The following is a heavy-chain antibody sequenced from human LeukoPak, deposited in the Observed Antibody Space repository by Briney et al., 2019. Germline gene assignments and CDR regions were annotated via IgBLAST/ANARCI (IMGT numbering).Heavy chain of an antibody. CDR2: ISSSSSYI. V-gene: IGHV3-21*01. J-gene: IGHJ5*02. CDR1: GFTFSSYS. Sequence: GGSLRLSCAASGFTFSSYSMKWVRQAPGKGREWVSSISSSSSYIYYADSVKGRFTISRDTATNSLYLQRNSLRAEDTAVYYCARDGLAVAGIEVDPWGQGTLATVSS. CDR3: ARDGLAVAGIEVDP. D-gene: IGHD6-19*01.